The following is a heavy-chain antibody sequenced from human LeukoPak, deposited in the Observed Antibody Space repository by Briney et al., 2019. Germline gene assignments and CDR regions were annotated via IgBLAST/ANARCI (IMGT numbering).Heavy chain of an antibody. J-gene: IGHJ4*02. CDR3: ASLIAVAGTPSDY. Sequence: GRSLRLSCAASGFTFSSYWMSWVRQAPGKGLEWVANIKQDGSEKYYVDSVKGRFTISRDNAKNSLYLQMNSLRAEDTAVYYCASLIAVAGTPSDYWGQGTLATVSS. CDR2: IKQDGSEK. CDR1: GFTFSSYW. V-gene: IGHV3-7*01. D-gene: IGHD6-19*01.